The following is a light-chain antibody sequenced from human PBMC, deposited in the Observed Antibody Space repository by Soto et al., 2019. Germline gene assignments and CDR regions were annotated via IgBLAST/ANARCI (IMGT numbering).Light chain of an antibody. J-gene: IGKJ3*01. CDR2: WAS. V-gene: IGKV4-1*01. CDR1: RSVLYSSNNKNY. Sequence: DIVMTQSPDSLAVSLGERATINCKSSRSVLYSSNNKNYLAWYQQKPGQPPKLLIYWASTRESGVPDRFSGSGSGTDFTLTISSLQAEDVAVYYCQQYYSTRLFGPGTKVDIK. CDR3: QQYYSTRL.